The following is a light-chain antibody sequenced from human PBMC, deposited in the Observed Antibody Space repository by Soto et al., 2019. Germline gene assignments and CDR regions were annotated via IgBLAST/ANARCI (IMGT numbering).Light chain of an antibody. CDR2: LGS. CDR3: MQALQTPPWT. Sequence: DIVMTQYPLSLPVTPGEPASISCRSSQSLLHSNGYNYLDWYLQKPGQSPQLLIYLGSNRASGVPDRFSGSGSGTDFTPKISRVEAEDVGVYYCMQALQTPPWTFGQGTKVDIK. CDR1: QSLLHSNGYNY. J-gene: IGKJ1*01. V-gene: IGKV2-28*01.